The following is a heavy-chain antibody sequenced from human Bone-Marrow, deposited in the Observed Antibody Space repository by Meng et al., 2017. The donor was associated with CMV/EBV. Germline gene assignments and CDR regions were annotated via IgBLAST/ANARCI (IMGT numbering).Heavy chain of an antibody. V-gene: IGHV4-61*08. CDR1: GASITNEGFY. CDR2: IHYSGTT. CDR3: ARGAGWWGY. D-gene: IGHD2-15*01. J-gene: IGHJ4*02. Sequence: GSLRLSCSVSGASITNEGFYWGWIRQPPGKGLEWIGYIHYSGTTNYYPSFKGRVTISLGTSKNQFSLKLNSMTAADTAVYYCARGAGWWGYWGQGTLVTVSS.